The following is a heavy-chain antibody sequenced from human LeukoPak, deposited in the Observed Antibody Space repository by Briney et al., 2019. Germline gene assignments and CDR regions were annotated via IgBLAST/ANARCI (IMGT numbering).Heavy chain of an antibody. Sequence: PSETLSLTCTVSGYSISNGYYWGWIRQPPGKGLEFIGSVYHGGNTYYKASLKSRVTMSVDTSKNQFSLKLSSVTAADTAVYYCARDSYYYGSGSYYLDYWGQGTLVTVSS. V-gene: IGHV4-38-2*02. CDR1: GYSISNGYY. J-gene: IGHJ4*02. CDR2: VYHGGNT. D-gene: IGHD3-10*01. CDR3: ARDSYYYGSGSYYLDY.